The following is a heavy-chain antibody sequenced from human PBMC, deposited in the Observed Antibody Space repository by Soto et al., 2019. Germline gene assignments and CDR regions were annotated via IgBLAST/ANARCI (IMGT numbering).Heavy chain of an antibody. D-gene: IGHD6-6*01. CDR2: ISSSSYI. CDR1: GFTFSSYS. J-gene: IGHJ4*02. Sequence: PGGSLRLSCAASGFTFSSYSMNWVRQAPGKGLEWVSSISSSSYIYYADSVKGRFTISRDNAKNSLYLQMNSLRAEDTAVYYCARAQNLYSSSSYAYWGQGNLVPVSS. V-gene: IGHV3-21*01. CDR3: ARAQNLYSSSSYAY.